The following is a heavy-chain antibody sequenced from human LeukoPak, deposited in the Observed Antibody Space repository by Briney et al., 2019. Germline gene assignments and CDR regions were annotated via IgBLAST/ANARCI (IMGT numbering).Heavy chain of an antibody. V-gene: IGHV3-23*01. Sequence: QAGGSLRLSCAASGFTFSSYAMSWVRPAPGKGLEWVSVISGSGGSTYYADSVKGRFTISRDNSKNTLYLQMNSLRAEDTAVYYCARTRVWFGELLLDYWGQGTLVTVSS. CDR1: GFTFSSYA. D-gene: IGHD3-10*01. J-gene: IGHJ4*02. CDR2: ISGSGGST. CDR3: ARTRVWFGELLLDY.